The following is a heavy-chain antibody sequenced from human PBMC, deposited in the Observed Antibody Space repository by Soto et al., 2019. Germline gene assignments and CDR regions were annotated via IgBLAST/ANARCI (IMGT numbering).Heavy chain of an antibody. D-gene: IGHD4-17*01. V-gene: IGHV3-74*01. CDR3: AREGSYGLDGY. J-gene: IGHJ4*02. CDR1: GFTFSSYW. Sequence: GGSLRLSCAASGFTFSSYWMHWVRQAPGKGLVWVSRINSDGSSTSYADSVKGRFTISRDNAKNTLYLQMNSLRAEDTAVYYCAREGSYGLDGYWGQGTLVTVSS. CDR2: INSDGSST.